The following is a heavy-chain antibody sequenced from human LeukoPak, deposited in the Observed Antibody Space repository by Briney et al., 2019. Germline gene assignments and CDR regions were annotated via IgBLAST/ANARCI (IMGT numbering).Heavy chain of an antibody. CDR1: GFTFDNYA. J-gene: IGHJ5*02. Sequence: GGSLRLSCAASGFTFDNYAMHWVRQTPGKGLEWVSGISWDSGSINYADSVKGRFTISRDNAKNSLYLQMNSLRAEDTAVYYCASITIFGVVPGGFDPWGQGTLVTVSS. CDR2: ISWDSGSI. CDR3: ASITIFGVVPGGFDP. D-gene: IGHD3-3*01. V-gene: IGHV3-9*01.